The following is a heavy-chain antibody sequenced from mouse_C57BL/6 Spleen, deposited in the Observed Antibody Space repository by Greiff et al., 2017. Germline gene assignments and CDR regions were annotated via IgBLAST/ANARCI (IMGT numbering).Heavy chain of an antibody. CDR1: GFNIKNTY. Sequence: SAAELVRPGASVKLSCTASGFNIKNTYMHWVKQRPEQGLEWIGRIDPANGNTKYAPKFQGKATITADTSSNTAYLQLSSLTSEDTAIYYCARNYYGSSSWFAYWGQGTLVTVSA. J-gene: IGHJ3*01. V-gene: IGHV14-3*01. D-gene: IGHD1-1*01. CDR3: ARNYYGSSSWFAY. CDR2: IDPANGNT.